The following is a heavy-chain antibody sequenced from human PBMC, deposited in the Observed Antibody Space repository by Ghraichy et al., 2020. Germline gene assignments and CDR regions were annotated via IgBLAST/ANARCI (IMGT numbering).Heavy chain of an antibody. CDR1: GGSISSSSYY. CDR2: IYYSGST. D-gene: IGHD2-21*02. J-gene: IGHJ4*02. V-gene: IGHV4-39*01. Sequence: SETLSLTCTVSGGSISSSSYYWGWIRQPPGKGLEWIGSIYYSGSTYYNPSLKSRVTISVDTSKNQFSLKLSSVTAADTAVYYCARHPWANLAYCGGDCYDYFDYWGQGTLVTVSS. CDR3: ARHPWANLAYCGGDCYDYFDY.